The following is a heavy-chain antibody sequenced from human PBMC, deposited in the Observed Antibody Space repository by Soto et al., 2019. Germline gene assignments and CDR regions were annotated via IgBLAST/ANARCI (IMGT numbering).Heavy chain of an antibody. CDR2: IYYSGST. D-gene: IGHD2-2*01. CDR3: ARVISSRDEYFDY. CDR1: GGSINSYY. V-gene: IGHV4-59*01. J-gene: IGHJ4*02. Sequence: SETLSLTCTVSGGSINSYYWSWTRQPPGKGLQWIGYIYYSGSTNYNPSLKSRVTISVDTSKNQFSLRLSSVTAADTAVYYCARVISSRDEYFDYWGQGTVVTVSS.